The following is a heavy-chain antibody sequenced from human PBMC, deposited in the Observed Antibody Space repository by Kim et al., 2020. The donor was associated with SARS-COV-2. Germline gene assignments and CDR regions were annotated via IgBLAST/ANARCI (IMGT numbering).Heavy chain of an antibody. Sequence: SETLSLTCTVSGGSISSYYWSWIRQPPGKGLEWIGYIYYSGSTHYNPSLKSRVTISVDTSKNQFSLKLSSVTAADTAVYYCARSRNYYDSSGFGYWCQGT. CDR2: IYYSGST. V-gene: IGHV4-59*08. CDR3: ARSRNYYDSSGFGY. J-gene: IGHJ4*02. D-gene: IGHD3-22*01. CDR1: GGSISSYY.